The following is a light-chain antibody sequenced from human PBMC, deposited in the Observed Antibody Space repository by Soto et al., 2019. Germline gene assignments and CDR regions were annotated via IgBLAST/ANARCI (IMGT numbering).Light chain of an antibody. CDR2: SAT. Sequence: ESVLNQSPRTLSLTQGERATLYCRASQSVSSSYLAWYQQKRGQAPRLVFHSATTKANAFPSRFSASGSGTDFTLTISRLQPEDFALYYCQVYGISPWTFGQGTKVDI. CDR3: QVYGISPWT. V-gene: IGKV3-20*01. J-gene: IGKJ1*01. CDR1: QSVSSSY.